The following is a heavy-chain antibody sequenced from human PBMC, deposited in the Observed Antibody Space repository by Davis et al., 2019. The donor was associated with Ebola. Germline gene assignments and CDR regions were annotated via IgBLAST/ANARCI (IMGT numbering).Heavy chain of an antibody. Sequence: GESLKISCAASGFTFINYWMHWVRQAPGKGLEWVSRANSDGSTTGYGDSVKGRFTISRDNARNTLYLQTNSLRAEDTAVYYCSREVRGGFSPMDLWGTGTTVTVSS. CDR1: GFTFINYW. J-gene: IGHJ6*04. CDR3: SREVRGGFSPMDL. CDR2: ANSDGSTT. V-gene: IGHV3-74*01. D-gene: IGHD5-18*01.